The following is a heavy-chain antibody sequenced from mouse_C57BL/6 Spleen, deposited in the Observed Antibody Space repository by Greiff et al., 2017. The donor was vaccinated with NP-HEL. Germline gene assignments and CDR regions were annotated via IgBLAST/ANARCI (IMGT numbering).Heavy chain of an antibody. CDR1: GYTFTSYW. CDR3: ASELGREGYFDY. Sequence: QVQLKQPGAELARPGTSVKLSCKASGYTFTSYWMHWVKQRPGQGLEWIGVIDPSDSYTNYNQKFKGKATLTVDTSSSTAYMQLSSLTSEDSAVYYCASELGREGYFDYWGQGTTLTVSS. V-gene: IGHV1-59*01. J-gene: IGHJ2*01. D-gene: IGHD4-1*01. CDR2: IDPSDSYT.